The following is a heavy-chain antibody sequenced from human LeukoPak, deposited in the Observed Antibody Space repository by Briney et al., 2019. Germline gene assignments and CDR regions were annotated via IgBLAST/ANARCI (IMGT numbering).Heavy chain of an antibody. CDR1: GFTFSSYW. J-gene: IGHJ4*02. V-gene: IGHV3-7*01. D-gene: IGHD3-10*01. CDR3: ARGWLLWFGEAPFDY. Sequence: GGPLRLSCAASGFTFSSYWMSWVSQAPGKGLEWVANIKQDGSEKYYVDSVKGRFTISRDNAKNSLYLQMNSLRAEDTAVYYCARGWLLWFGEAPFDYWGQGTLVTVSS. CDR2: IKQDGSEK.